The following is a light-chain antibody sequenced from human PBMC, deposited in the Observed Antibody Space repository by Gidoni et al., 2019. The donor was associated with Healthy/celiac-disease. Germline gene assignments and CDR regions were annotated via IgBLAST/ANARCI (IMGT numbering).Light chain of an antibody. J-gene: IGLJ1*01. Sequence: QSALTQPASVSGSPVQSITISCTGTSSDVGGYNHVSWYHQHPGKAPKLMIYEVSNRPSGVSNRVSGSKSGNTASLTISGLQAEDEADYYCSSYTSSSTFYVFGPGTKVTVL. CDR2: EVS. CDR3: SSYTSSSTFYV. CDR1: SSDVGGYNH. V-gene: IGLV2-14*01.